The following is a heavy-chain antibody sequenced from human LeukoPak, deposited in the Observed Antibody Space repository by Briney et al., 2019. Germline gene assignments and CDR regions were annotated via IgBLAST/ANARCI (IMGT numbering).Heavy chain of an antibody. CDR1: GFTVSSNY. CDR2: IKQDGSEK. J-gene: IGHJ4*02. CDR3: ARDKYYDFWSGYGEANDY. Sequence: GGSLRLSCAASGFTVSSNYMSWVRQAPGKGLEWVANIKQDGSEKYYVDSVKGRFTISRDNAKNSLYLQMNSLRAEDTAVYYCARDKYYDFWSGYGEANDYWGQGTLVTVSS. V-gene: IGHV3-7*01. D-gene: IGHD3-3*01.